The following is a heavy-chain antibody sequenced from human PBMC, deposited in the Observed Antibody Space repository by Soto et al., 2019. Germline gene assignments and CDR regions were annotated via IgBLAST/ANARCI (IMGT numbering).Heavy chain of an antibody. Sequence: EVQVSESGGGLVQPGGSLRLSCATSGFTLSRYPMNWVRQAPGKGLEWVSGISAGGDRTYYADSVKGRFTIFRDNSKNSVSLQMNSLRVEDTAVYYCARRVWGQGTLVTVST. J-gene: IGHJ4*02. CDR3: ARRV. V-gene: IGHV3-23*01. CDR1: GFTLSRYP. CDR2: ISAGGDRT.